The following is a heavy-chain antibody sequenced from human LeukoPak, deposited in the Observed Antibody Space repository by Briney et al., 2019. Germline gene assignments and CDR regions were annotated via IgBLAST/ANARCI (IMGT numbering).Heavy chain of an antibody. CDR3: ATTDTIFGVVTSGLPDY. Sequence: TSETLSLTCAVSGYSISSGYYWGWIRQPPGKGLEWIGSIYYSGSTYYNPSLKSRVTISVDTSKNQFSLKLSSVTAADTAVYYCATTDTIFGVVTSGLPDYWGQGTLVTVSS. D-gene: IGHD3-3*01. V-gene: IGHV4-38-2*01. J-gene: IGHJ4*02. CDR2: IYYSGST. CDR1: GYSISSGYY.